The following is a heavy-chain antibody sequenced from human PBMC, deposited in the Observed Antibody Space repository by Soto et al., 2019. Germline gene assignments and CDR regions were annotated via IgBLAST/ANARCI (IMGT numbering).Heavy chain of an antibody. CDR3: ARVVGGYYYGMGV. CDR2: ICHSGSN. Sequence: QVQLQESGPGLVKPSGTLSLTCAVSGGSISSSNWWSWVRQPPGKGLEWIGEICHSGSNNYNPSLASRVTISVDKSKTQFSLKLSSVTAADTAVYYCARVVGGYYYGMGVWGQGTTVTVSS. D-gene: IGHD2-2*01. CDR1: GGSISSSNW. V-gene: IGHV4-4*02. J-gene: IGHJ6*02.